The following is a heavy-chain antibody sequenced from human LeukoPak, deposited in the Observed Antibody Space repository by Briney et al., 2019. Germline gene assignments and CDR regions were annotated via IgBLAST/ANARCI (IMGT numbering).Heavy chain of an antibody. CDR1: GGSISSGGYC. CDR3: ARDYDSSGYDY. CDR2: IYYSGST. J-gene: IGHJ4*02. V-gene: IGHV4-31*03. D-gene: IGHD3-22*01. Sequence: SQTLSLTCTVSGGSISSGGYCWSWIRQHPGKGLEWIGYIYYSGSTYYNPSLKSRVTISVDTSKNQFSLKLSSVTAADTAVYYCARDYDSSGYDYWGQGTLVTVSS.